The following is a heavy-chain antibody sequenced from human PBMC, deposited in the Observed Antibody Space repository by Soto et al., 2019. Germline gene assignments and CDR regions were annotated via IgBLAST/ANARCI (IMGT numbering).Heavy chain of an antibody. D-gene: IGHD2-8*01. CDR3: ARGSWNCTNGVCYYYGMDV. CDR1: GGCFSGYY. CDR2: INHSGST. V-gene: IGHV4-34*01. Sequence: XGTISLTCAVYGGCFSGYYWSWIRQPPGKGLEWIGEINHSGSTNYNPSLKSRVTISVDTSKNQFSLKLSSVTAADTAVYYCARGSWNCTNGVCYYYGMDVWGQGTTVTVPS. J-gene: IGHJ6*02.